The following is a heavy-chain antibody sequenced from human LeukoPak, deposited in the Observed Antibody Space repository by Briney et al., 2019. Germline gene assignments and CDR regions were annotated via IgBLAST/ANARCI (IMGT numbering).Heavy chain of an antibody. CDR3: AKRNTMVRGGPCFDY. D-gene: IGHD3-10*01. V-gene: IGHV3-23*01. CDR1: GFTFSTYA. CDR2: FSGSVDTT. J-gene: IGHJ4*02. Sequence: PGGTLRLSCAASGFTFSTYAMNWVRQAPGKGLEWVSTFSGSVDTTYYADSVKGRFTISRDNSKNTLYLQMNDLRPDDTAIYYCAKRNTMVRGGPCFDYWGQGLLVTVSS.